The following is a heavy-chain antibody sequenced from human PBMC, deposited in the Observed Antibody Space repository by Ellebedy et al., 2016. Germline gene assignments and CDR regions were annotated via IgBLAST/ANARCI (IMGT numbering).Heavy chain of an antibody. D-gene: IGHD3-10*01. CDR3: ARIQRVGSSRYYFDY. CDR1: GFSLSPSGMC. V-gene: IGHV2-70*11. CDR2: IDWDDDK. J-gene: IGHJ4*02. Sequence: SGPTLVKPTQTLTLTCTFSGFSLSPSGMCVSWIRQPPGKALEWLARIDWDDDKYYSTSLKTRLTISKDTSKNQVVLTMTNMDPVDTATYYCARIQRVGSSRYYFDYWGQGTLVTVSS.